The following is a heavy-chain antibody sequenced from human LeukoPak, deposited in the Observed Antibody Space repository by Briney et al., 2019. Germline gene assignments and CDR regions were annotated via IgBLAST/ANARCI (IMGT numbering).Heavy chain of an antibody. Sequence: AGGSLRLSCAASGFTFSSYAMSWVRQAPGKGLEWVSSISGRGDNTYYPDSVKGRFTISRDNSKNTLYLQMNSLRAGDTAVYYCAKGVGLALDAFDIWGQGTMVTVSS. D-gene: IGHD3/OR15-3a*01. J-gene: IGHJ3*02. CDR1: GFTFSSYA. V-gene: IGHV3-23*01. CDR2: ISGRGDNT. CDR3: AKGVGLALDAFDI.